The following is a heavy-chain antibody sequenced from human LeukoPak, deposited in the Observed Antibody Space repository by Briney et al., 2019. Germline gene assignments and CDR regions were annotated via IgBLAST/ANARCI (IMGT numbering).Heavy chain of an antibody. Sequence: SVKGRFTISRDNSKNTLYLQMNSLRVEDTAVYYCARHQYYPLDYWGQGTLVTVSS. V-gene: IGHV3-53*01. D-gene: IGHD3-10*01. J-gene: IGHJ4*02. CDR3: ARHQYYPLDY.